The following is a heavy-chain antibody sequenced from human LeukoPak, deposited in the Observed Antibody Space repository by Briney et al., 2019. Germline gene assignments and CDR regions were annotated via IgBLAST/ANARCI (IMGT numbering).Heavy chain of an antibody. CDR2: SDSVGNT. CDR3: AKGQLGYCSSASCYAFDY. D-gene: IGHD2-2*01. Sequence: GESLRLSCAASGFTFSSYDMTWVRQVPGKGLEWVSTSDSVGNTFYADSVKGRFTISRDNSKNTLYLQMNSLRAEDTAVYYCAKGQLGYCSSASCYAFDYWGQGTLVTVSS. CDR1: GFTFSSYD. J-gene: IGHJ4*02. V-gene: IGHV3-23*01.